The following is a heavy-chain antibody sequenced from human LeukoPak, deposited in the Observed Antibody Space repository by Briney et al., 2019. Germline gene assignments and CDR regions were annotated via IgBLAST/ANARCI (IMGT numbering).Heavy chain of an antibody. CDR2: IIPIFGTA. CDR1: GGTFSSYA. J-gene: IGHJ6*02. Sequence: SVKVSCKASGGTFSSYAISWVRQAPGQGLEWMGGIIPIFGTANYAQKFQGRVTITADESTSTAYMELSSLRSEDTAVYYCARANYYYDTSGEKRPYYYGMDVWGQGTTVTVSS. D-gene: IGHD3-22*01. CDR3: ARANYYYDTSGEKRPYYYGMDV. V-gene: IGHV1-69*13.